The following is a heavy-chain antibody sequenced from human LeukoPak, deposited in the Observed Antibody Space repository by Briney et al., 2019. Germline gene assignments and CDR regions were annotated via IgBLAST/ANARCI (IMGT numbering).Heavy chain of an antibody. CDR2: IYGDDET. Sequence: GGSLRLSCAASGFIITSNYMNWVRQAPGKGLEWVSVIYGDDETNYADSVKGRFTISRDTSKTTLDLQMNSLRADDMAVYYCVNDPVTPVAPVNIGTSDPPPSAYYGLDVWGQGTTVTVS. D-gene: IGHD1/OR15-1a*01. CDR3: VNDPVTPVAPVNIGTSDPPPSAYYGLDV. J-gene: IGHJ6*02. CDR1: GFIITSNY. V-gene: IGHV3-53*01.